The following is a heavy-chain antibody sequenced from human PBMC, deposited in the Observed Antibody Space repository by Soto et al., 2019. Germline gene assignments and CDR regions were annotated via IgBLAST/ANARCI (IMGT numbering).Heavy chain of an antibody. Sequence: QVQLVQSGAEVKKPGSSVKVSCKASGGTFSSYAISWVRQAPGQGLEWMGGISPIFGTANYAQKFQGRITITAYESTNTAYMELSSLRSEDTAVYYCAIIAVIEYSSSGIDYWGQGTLVTVSS. CDR2: ISPIFGTA. V-gene: IGHV1-69*01. CDR3: AIIAVIEYSSSGIDY. D-gene: IGHD6-6*01. CDR1: GGTFSSYA. J-gene: IGHJ4*02.